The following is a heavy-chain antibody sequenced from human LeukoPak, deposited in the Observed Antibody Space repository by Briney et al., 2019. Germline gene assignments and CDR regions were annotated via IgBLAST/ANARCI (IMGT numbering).Heavy chain of an antibody. J-gene: IGHJ4*02. CDR2: INPNSGGT. V-gene: IGHV1-2*02. CDR3: AREYSGSYWGDY. Sequence: ASVKVSCKASGYTFTGYYMHWVRQAPGQGLEWMGWINPNSGGTNYAQKFQGRVTMTRDTSISTAYMELSRLRSDDTAVYYCAREYSGSYWGDYWGQGTLVTVSS. CDR1: GYTFTGYY. D-gene: IGHD1-26*01.